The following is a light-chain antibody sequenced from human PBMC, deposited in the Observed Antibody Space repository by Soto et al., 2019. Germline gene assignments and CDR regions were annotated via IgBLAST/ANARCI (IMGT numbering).Light chain of an antibody. CDR2: GGS. V-gene: IGKV3-20*01. Sequence: DILLTQSPGTLSLSPWETATLSCRASQSVTSTYLACYQQRPGQSPGLIIYGGSTRATGFPDRFSGGGSGTAFTLTISRLEPEDSAVYYCHCQQFNSSRIYSFGQGTKLEI. CDR3: QQFNSSRIYS. CDR1: QSVTSTY. J-gene: IGKJ2*03.